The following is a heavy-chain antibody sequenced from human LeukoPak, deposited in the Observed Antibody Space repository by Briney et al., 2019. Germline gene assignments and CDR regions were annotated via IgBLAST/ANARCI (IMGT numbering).Heavy chain of an antibody. D-gene: IGHD3-22*01. CDR3: AREVMNYYDSSGYRSFDY. J-gene: IGHJ4*02. CDR2: ISSSSSYI. V-gene: IGHV3-21*01. CDR1: GFTFSSYS. Sequence: GGSLRLSCAASGFTFSSYSMSRVRQAPGKGLEWVSSISSSSSYIYYADSVKGRFTISRDNAKNSLYLQMNSLRAEDTAVYYCAREVMNYYDSSGYRSFDYWGQGTLVTVSS.